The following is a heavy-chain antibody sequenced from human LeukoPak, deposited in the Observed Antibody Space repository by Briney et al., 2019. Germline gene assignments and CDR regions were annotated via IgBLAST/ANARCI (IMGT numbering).Heavy chain of an antibody. CDR2: MNPNSGNT. V-gene: IGHV1-8*01. J-gene: IGHJ6*03. CDR3: ARGRNWNRRYYMDV. CDR1: GYTFTSYD. Sequence: GASVKVSCKASGYTFTSYDINWVRQATGHGLEWMGWMNPNSGNTGYAQKFQGRVTMTRNTSISTAYMELSSLRSEDTAVYYCARGRNWNRRYYMDVWGKGTTVTVSS. D-gene: IGHD1-1*01.